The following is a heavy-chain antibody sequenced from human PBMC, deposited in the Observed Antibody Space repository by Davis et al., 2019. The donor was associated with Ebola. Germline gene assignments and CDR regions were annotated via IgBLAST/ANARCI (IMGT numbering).Heavy chain of an antibody. CDR1: GFTFSSYA. J-gene: IGHJ6*04. V-gene: IGHV3-23*01. CDR3: ARRSGYSYGYEGMDV. CDR2: ISGSGGST. D-gene: IGHD5-18*01. Sequence: GESLKISCAASGFTFSSYAMSWVRQAPGKGLEWVSAISGSGGSTHYADSVKGRFTISRDNSKNTLYLQMNSLRAEDTAVYYCARRSGYSYGYEGMDVWGKGTTVTVSS.